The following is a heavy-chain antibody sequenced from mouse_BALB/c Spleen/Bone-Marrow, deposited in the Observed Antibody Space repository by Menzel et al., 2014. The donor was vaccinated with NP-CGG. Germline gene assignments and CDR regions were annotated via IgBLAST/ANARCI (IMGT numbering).Heavy chain of an antibody. V-gene: IGHV2-9*02. Sequence: VQLVESGPGLVAPSQSLSITCTVSGFSLTSYGVHWVRQPPGKGLEWLGVIWAGGSTNYNSALMSRLSISKDNSKSQVLLKMNSLQTDDTAMYYCARDWLRRAMDYWGQGTSVTVSS. CDR2: IWAGGST. J-gene: IGHJ4*01. CDR1: GFSLTSYG. CDR3: ARDWLRRAMDY. D-gene: IGHD2-2*01.